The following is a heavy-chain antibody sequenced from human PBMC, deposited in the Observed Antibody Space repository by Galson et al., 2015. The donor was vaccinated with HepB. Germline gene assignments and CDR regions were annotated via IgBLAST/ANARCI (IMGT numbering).Heavy chain of an antibody. V-gene: IGHV1-46*01. D-gene: IGHD2-2*01. Sequence: SVKVSCKASGYTFSTYYIHWVRQAPGQGLEWMGIINPSGGRTTYAQKFQDRVTMTRDTSTSTLYMELSSLRSEDTAVYYCATIRVGYCITTSCKADDFDIWGQGTMVTVSS. CDR1: GYTFSTYY. CDR3: ATIRVGYCITTSCKADDFDI. J-gene: IGHJ3*02. CDR2: INPSGGRT.